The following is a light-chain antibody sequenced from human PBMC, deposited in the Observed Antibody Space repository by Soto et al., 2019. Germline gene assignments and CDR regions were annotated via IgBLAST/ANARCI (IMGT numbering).Light chain of an antibody. J-gene: IGKJ2*01. V-gene: IGKV3-11*01. CDR2: DAS. CDR3: QQFGSLPYT. CDR1: QSVRTY. Sequence: EIVLTQSPVTLSLSPGERATLSCRASQSVRTYLAWYQVKPGQAPRLLIYDASRRASGVPARFSGSGSGTDFTLTISSLEPEDFAVYHCQQFGSLPYTFGQGTKLEI.